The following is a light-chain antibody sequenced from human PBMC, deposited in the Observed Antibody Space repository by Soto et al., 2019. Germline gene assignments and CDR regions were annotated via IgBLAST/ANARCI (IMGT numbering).Light chain of an antibody. V-gene: IGKV3-20*01. CDR1: QSVGGY. CDR2: GAS. J-gene: IGKJ5*01. Sequence: EIELTQSPATLSLSPGERATLSCRASQSVGGYLAWYQQRPGQAPRFLIYGASTRPAGMPDRFSGSGPGTDFTLTISRLEPEDFAVYYCQQYGSSLPFGQGTRLEIK. CDR3: QQYGSSLP.